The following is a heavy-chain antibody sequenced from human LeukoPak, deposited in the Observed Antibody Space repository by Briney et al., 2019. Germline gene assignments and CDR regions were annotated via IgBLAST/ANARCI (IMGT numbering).Heavy chain of an antibody. CDR1: GYTLTDYY. Sequence: ASVKVTCKASGYTLTDYYMHWVRQAPGQGLEWMGRINPNSGGTNYAQKFQGRVTMTRDTSISTVYMELSRLRSDDTAVYYCARVGYYESSGYYEYWGQGTLVTVSS. J-gene: IGHJ4*02. D-gene: IGHD3-22*01. V-gene: IGHV1-2*06. CDR2: INPNSGGT. CDR3: ARVGYYESSGYYEY.